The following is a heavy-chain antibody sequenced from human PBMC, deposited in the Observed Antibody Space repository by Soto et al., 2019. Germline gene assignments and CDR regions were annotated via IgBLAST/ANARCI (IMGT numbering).Heavy chain of an antibody. CDR2: IWYDGSNK. CDR1: GFTFSSYG. J-gene: IGHJ4*02. CDR3: ARGDSGYSSSWYFSPHLDY. D-gene: IGHD6-13*01. Sequence: QVQLVESGGGVVQPGRSLRLSCAASGFTFSSYGMHWVRQAPGKGLEWVAVIWYDGSNKYYADSVKGRFTISRDNSKNTLYLQMNGLRAEDTAVYYCARGDSGYSSSWYFSPHLDYWGQGTLVTVSS. V-gene: IGHV3-33*01.